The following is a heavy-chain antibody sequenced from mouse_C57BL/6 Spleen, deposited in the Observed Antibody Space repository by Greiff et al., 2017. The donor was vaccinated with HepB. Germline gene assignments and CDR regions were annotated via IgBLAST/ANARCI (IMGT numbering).Heavy chain of an antibody. CDR2: IDPEDGDT. Sequence: EVQLQQSGAELVRPGASVKLSCTASGFNIKDYYMHWVKQRPEQGLEWIGRIDPEDGDTEYAPKFQGKATMTADTSSNTAYLQLSSLTSEDTAVYYCTSYYGSSPYYAMDYWGKGTSVTVSS. CDR1: GFNIKDYY. CDR3: TSYYGSSPYYAMDY. D-gene: IGHD1-1*01. J-gene: IGHJ4*01. V-gene: IGHV14-1*01.